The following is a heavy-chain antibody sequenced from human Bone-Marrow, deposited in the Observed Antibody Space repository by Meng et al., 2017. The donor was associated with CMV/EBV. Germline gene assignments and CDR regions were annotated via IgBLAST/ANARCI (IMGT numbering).Heavy chain of an antibody. V-gene: IGHV1-18*01. Sequence: ASVKVSCKASGYTFTSFHLTWVRQAPGQGLEWMGWISTYTGNTNYTQNLRGRVTMTTDTSTRTAYLELRSLRSDDTAVYYRAREAHNWNDIRKGNWFDPWGQGTMVTVSS. J-gene: IGHJ5*02. CDR2: ISTYTGNT. CDR3: AREAHNWNDIRKGNWFDP. CDR1: GYTFTSFH. D-gene: IGHD1-1*01.